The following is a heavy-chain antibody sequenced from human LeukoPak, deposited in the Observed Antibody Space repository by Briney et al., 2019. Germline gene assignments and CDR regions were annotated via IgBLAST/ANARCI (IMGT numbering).Heavy chain of an antibody. D-gene: IGHD4-17*01. CDR3: TPDPPHYGDYLFDY. Sequence: GGSLRLSCAASGFTFSNAWMNWVRQAPGKGLEWVGRIKSKTDGGTTDYAAPVKGRFTISRDDSKNTLYLQMNSLRTEDTAVYYCTPDPPHYGDYLFDYWGQGTLVTVSS. J-gene: IGHJ4*02. CDR2: IKSKTDGGTT. V-gene: IGHV3-15*01. CDR1: GFTFSNAW.